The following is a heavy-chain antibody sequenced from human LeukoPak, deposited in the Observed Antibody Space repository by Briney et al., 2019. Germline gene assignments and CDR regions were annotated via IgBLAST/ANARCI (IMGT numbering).Heavy chain of an antibody. D-gene: IGHD4-23*01. V-gene: IGHV1-18*04. CDR3: ARDSYNGGNGNGAWFDP. CDR1: LFRFLGFR. Sequence: ASVNVSCKPSLFRFLGFRVSWVRQAPGQGLEWMGWISNYFGVTHYAEKFEDRVTMTVDTSTTTVYMELRSLKYDDTAIYYCARDSYNGGNGNGAWFDPWGQGTVVIVSS. CDR2: ISNYFGVT. J-gene: IGHJ5*02.